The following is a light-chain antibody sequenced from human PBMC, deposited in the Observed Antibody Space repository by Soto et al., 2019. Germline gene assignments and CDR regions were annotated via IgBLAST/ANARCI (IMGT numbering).Light chain of an antibody. Sequence: QSALTQPRSVSGSPGQSVTISCTGTSSDVGGYNYVSWYQQHPGKAPKLMIYEVTKRPSGVPDRFSGSKSGNTASLTVSGLQAEDEADYYCSSDAGRYNLLFGGGTKLTVL. CDR2: EVT. CDR3: SSDAGRYNLL. J-gene: IGLJ2*01. CDR1: SSDVGGYNY. V-gene: IGLV2-11*01.